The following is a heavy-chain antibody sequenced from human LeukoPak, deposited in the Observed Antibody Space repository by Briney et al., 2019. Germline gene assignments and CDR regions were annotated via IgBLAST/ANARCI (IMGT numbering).Heavy chain of an antibody. CDR1: GGSISSSSYY. CDR3: AREYYFGLDV. V-gene: IGHV4-39*07. J-gene: IGHJ6*02. CDR2: MYYSGST. Sequence: SETLSLTCTVSGGSISSSSYYWGWIRQPPGKGLEWIGCMYYSGSTYPNPSFKSRVTMSADTSKNEFFLKLSSVTAADTAVYYCAREYYFGLDVWGQGTTVTVSS.